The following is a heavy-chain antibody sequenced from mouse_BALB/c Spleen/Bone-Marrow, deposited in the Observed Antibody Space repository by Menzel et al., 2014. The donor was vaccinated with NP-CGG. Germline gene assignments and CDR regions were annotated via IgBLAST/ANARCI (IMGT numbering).Heavy chain of an antibody. CDR1: GYSITSGYG. CDR3: TRETTVVADFDY. D-gene: IGHD1-1*01. J-gene: IGHJ2*01. V-gene: IGHV3-1*02. CDR2: IHYSGYT. Sequence: EVKLQESGPDLVKPSQSLSLTCTVTGYSITSGYGWHWIRQFPGNKLQWMGYIHYSGYTDYNPSLKSRISITRDTSKNQFFLQLNSVTTEDTGTYYCTRETTVVADFDYWGQGTTLAVSS.